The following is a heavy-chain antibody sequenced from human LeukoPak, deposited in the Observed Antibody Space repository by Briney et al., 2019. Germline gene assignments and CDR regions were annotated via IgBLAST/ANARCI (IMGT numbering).Heavy chain of an antibody. CDR3: ARDGGYCSSTSCPIQAFDI. CDR2: ISYDGSNK. CDR1: GFTFRDYV. D-gene: IGHD2-2*01. Sequence: GGSLRLSCAASGFTFRDYVIHWVRQAPGKGLEWVAVISYDGSNKYYADSVKGRFTISRDNSKNTLYLQMNSLRAEDTAVYYCARDGGYCSSTSCPIQAFDIWGQGTMVTVSS. V-gene: IGHV3-30*04. J-gene: IGHJ3*02.